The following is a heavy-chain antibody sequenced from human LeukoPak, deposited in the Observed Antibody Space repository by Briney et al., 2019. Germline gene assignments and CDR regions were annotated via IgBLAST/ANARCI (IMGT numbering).Heavy chain of an antibody. Sequence: SETLSLTCTVSGGSISSSSYYWGWIRQPPGKGLEWIASIYYSGSTYYNPSLKSRVTISVDTSKNQFSLKLNSVTAADTAVYYCARVRGGRSWYYYGMDVWGRGTTVTVSS. CDR1: GGSISSSSYY. J-gene: IGHJ6*02. D-gene: IGHD3-16*01. CDR3: ARVRGGRSWYYYGMDV. V-gene: IGHV4-39*01. CDR2: IYYSGST.